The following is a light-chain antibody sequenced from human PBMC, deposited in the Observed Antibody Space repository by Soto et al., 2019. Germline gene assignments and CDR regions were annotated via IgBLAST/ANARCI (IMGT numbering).Light chain of an antibody. V-gene: IGLV4-69*01. CDR3: QTWGTGIVV. J-gene: IGLJ3*02. Sequence: QSVLTQSPSASASLGASVNLTCTLRTGHSSYAIAWHQQQPEKGPRYLMKLNSDGSHNKGDGIPDRFSGSSSGAERYLTISGLQSEDEADYYCQTWGTGIVVFGGGTKLTVL. CDR1: TGHSSYA. CDR2: LNSDGSH.